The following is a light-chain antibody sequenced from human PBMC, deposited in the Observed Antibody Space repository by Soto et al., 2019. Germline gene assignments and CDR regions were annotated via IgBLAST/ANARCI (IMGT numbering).Light chain of an antibody. CDR1: SSDVGGYNY. V-gene: IGLV2-14*01. CDR3: RLSTSSSTLVV. Sequence: QSALTQPASVSGSPGQSITISCTGTSSDVGGYNYVSWYQQHPGKAPKLMIYDVSNRPSGVSNRFSGSKSGNTASLTISGIQDEDEDDYYCRLSTSSSTLVVFGGGTKLTVL. J-gene: IGLJ2*01. CDR2: DVS.